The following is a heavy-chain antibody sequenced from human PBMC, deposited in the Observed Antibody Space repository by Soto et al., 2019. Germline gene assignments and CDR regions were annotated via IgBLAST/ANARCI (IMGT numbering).Heavy chain of an antibody. D-gene: IGHD2-15*01. V-gene: IGHV3-23*01. CDR1: GFTFSSYA. CDR3: AKESSSHPQGWFDP. J-gene: IGHJ5*02. Sequence: EVQLLESGGGLVQPGESLRLSCAASGFTFSSYAMTWVRQAPGKGLEWVSSISGSGDYTYFADSVKGRFTTSRDNSKSTLYLQMSSLRVEDTAIYYCAKESSSHPQGWFDPWGQGTLVTVSS. CDR2: ISGSGDYT.